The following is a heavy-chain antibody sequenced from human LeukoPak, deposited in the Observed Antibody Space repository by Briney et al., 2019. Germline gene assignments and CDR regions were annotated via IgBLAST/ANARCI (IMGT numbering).Heavy chain of an antibody. J-gene: IGHJ5*02. CDR2: ISYDGSNK. CDR3: ARGCCSSSSPNWFDP. V-gene: IGHV3-30*01. D-gene: IGHD2-2*01. Sequence: GGSLSLSCAASGFTFSSYAMHWVRQAPGKGLEWVAVISYDGSNKYYADSVKGRFTISRDNSKNTLYLQMNSLRAEDTAVYYCARGCCSSSSPNWFDPWGQGTLVTVSS. CDR1: GFTFSSYA.